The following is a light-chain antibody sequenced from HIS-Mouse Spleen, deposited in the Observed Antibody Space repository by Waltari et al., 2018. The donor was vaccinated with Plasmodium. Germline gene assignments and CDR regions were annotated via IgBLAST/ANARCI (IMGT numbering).Light chain of an antibody. Sequence: AIQLTQSPSSLSASVGDRVTITCRASQGISSALAWYQQKPGKAPKLLIYDASSWESVVPSRFSGSGSGTDFTLTISSLQPEDFATYYCQQFNNYPSITFGQGTRLEIK. CDR3: QQFNNYPSIT. V-gene: IGKV1D-13*01. CDR2: DAS. CDR1: QGISSA. J-gene: IGKJ5*01.